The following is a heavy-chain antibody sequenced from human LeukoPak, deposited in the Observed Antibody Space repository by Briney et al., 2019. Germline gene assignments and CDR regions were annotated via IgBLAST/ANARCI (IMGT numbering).Heavy chain of an antibody. Sequence: GSLRLSCAASGFTFSSYAMHWVRQAPGKGLEWVAVISYDGSNKYYADSVKGRFTISRDNSKNTLYLQMNSLRAEDTAVYYCARGYSSGWYYFDYWGQGTLVTVSS. CDR1: GFTFSSYA. CDR2: ISYDGSNK. V-gene: IGHV3-30-3*01. J-gene: IGHJ4*02. CDR3: ARGYSSGWYYFDY. D-gene: IGHD6-19*01.